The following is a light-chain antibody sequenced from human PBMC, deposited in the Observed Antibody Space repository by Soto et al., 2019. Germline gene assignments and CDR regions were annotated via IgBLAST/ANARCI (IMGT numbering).Light chain of an antibody. CDR1: QSVSTH. CDR2: DAS. V-gene: IGKV3-11*01. Sequence: EIVLTQSPATLSLSLGERATLSCRASQSVSTHLAWYQQKPGQAPRLLIYDASNRATGIPARFSGGGSGTDFTLTISSLEPEDFAVYYCQQRVNWPLTFGGGTKVEIK. CDR3: QQRVNWPLT. J-gene: IGKJ4*01.